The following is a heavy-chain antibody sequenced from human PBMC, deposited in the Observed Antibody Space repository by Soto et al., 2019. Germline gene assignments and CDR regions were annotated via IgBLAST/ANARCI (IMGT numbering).Heavy chain of an antibody. CDR3: ARAMVRCSSTSWLFPTGY. CDR1: GYTFTGYY. Sequence: ASVKVSCKASGYTFTGYYMHWVRQAPGHGLEWMGWLNPNSGGTNYAQKFQGRVTMNRDTSISTAYMELSRLRSDDTAVYYCARAMVRCSSTSWLFPTGYWGQGTLVTVSS. J-gene: IGHJ4*02. D-gene: IGHD2-2*01. V-gene: IGHV1-2*02. CDR2: LNPNSGGT.